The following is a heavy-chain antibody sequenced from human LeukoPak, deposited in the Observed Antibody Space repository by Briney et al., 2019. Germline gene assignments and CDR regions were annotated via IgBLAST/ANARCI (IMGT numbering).Heavy chain of an antibody. CDR3: ASSGSHHNYYYYYMDV. CDR2: IYHSGST. J-gene: IGHJ6*03. CDR1: GYSISSGYY. D-gene: IGHD1-26*01. V-gene: IGHV4-38-2*02. Sequence: SETLSLTCTVSGYSISSGYYWGWIRQPPGKGLEWIGSIYHSGSTYYNPSLKSRVTISVDTSKNQFSLKLSSVTAADTAVYYCASSGSHHNYYYYYMDVWGKGTTVTVSS.